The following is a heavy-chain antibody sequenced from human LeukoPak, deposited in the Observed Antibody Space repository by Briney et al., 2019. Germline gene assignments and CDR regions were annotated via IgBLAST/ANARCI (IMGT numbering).Heavy chain of an antibody. J-gene: IGHJ3*02. V-gene: IGHV3-66*01. CDR2: IYSGGST. CDR3: ATSFGRGAFDI. Sequence: GGSLRLSCAASGFSVSRNYMNWVRQAPGKGLEWVSGIYSGGSTDYADSVKGRFTISRDNSKNTLYLQMNSLRAGDSAVYYCATSFGRGAFDIWGQGTMVTVS. D-gene: IGHD1-14*01. CDR1: GFSVSRNY.